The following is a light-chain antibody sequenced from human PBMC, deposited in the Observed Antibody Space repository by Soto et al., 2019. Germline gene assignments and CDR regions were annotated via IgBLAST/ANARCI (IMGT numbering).Light chain of an antibody. CDR2: DVS. CDR1: SSDVGAYNY. CDR3: SSYTSSSIVV. J-gene: IGLJ2*01. V-gene: IGLV2-14*03. Sequence: QYVLTQPASVSGSPGQSITISCTGTSSDVGAYNYVSWYQQHPGKAPKLMIFDVSNRPSGVSNRFSGSKSGNTASLTISGLQAEDEADYYCSSYTSSSIVVFGGGTKLTVL.